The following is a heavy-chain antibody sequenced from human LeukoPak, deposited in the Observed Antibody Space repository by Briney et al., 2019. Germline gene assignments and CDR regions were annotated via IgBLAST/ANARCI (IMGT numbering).Heavy chain of an antibody. CDR1: GFTFSSYS. CDR3: ARDFPEVPYYFDY. Sequence: GGSLRLSCAASGFTFSSYSMNWVRQAPGKGLEWVSSISSSSSYIYYADSVKGRFTISRDNAKNSLYLQMNSLRAEDAAVYYCARDFPEVPYYFDYWGQGTLVTVSS. CDR2: ISSSSSYI. J-gene: IGHJ4*02. V-gene: IGHV3-21*01.